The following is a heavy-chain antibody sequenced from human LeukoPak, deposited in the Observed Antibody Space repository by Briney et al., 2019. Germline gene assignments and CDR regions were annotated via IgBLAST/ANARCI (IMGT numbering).Heavy chain of an antibody. CDR3: ARSITMVRGVIPETYFDY. Sequence: SETLSLTCTVSGGSFSIYYWTWIRQPAGKGLEWIGHIFTSGSTNYNPSLKSRVTMSVDTSKNQFSLKLSSVTAADTAVYYCARSITMVRGVIPETYFDYWGQGTLVTVSS. CDR2: IFTSGST. CDR1: GGSFSIYY. V-gene: IGHV4-4*07. J-gene: IGHJ4*02. D-gene: IGHD3-10*01.